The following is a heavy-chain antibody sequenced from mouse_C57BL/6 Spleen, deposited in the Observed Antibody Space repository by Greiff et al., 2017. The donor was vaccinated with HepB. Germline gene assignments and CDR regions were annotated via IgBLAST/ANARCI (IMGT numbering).Heavy chain of an antibody. V-gene: IGHV14-4*01. Sequence: EVHLVESGAELVRPGASVKLSCTASGFNIKDDYMHWVKQRPEQGLEWIGWIDPENGDTEYASKFQGKATITADTSSNTAYLQLSSLTSADTAVYYCTTCDYGSSYDYWGQGTTLTVSS. D-gene: IGHD1-1*01. CDR1: GFNIKDDY. J-gene: IGHJ2*01. CDR2: IDPENGDT. CDR3: TTCDYGSSYDY.